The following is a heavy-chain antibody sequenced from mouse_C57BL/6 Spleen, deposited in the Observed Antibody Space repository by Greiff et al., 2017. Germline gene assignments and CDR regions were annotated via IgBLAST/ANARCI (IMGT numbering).Heavy chain of an antibody. CDR3: ARNRGREYFDV. CDR2: IDPSDSYT. D-gene: IGHD2-14*01. J-gene: IGHJ1*03. V-gene: IGHV1-50*01. Sequence: VQLQQPGAELVKPGASVKLSCKASGYTFTSYWMQWVKQRPGQGLEWIGEIDPSDSYTNYNQKFKGKATLTVDTSSSTAYMQLSSLTSEDSAVYYCARNRGREYFDVWGTGTTVTVSS. CDR1: GYTFTSYW.